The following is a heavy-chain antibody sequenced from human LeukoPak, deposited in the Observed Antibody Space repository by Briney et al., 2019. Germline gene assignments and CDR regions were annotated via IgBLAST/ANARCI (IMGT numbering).Heavy chain of an antibody. CDR1: GYTFTDSY. CDR3: GRELHSNFDY. CDR2: INHNTGGT. J-gene: IGHJ4*02. D-gene: IGHD2/OR15-2a*01. Sequence: ASVKVSSKASGYTFTDSYLHWVRQAPGQGLEWMVWINHNTGGTKYAQKFQGRVTMTRDTSISTAYMELSGLSSDDTAVYYCGRELHSNFDYWGQGTLVTVSS. V-gene: IGHV1-2*02.